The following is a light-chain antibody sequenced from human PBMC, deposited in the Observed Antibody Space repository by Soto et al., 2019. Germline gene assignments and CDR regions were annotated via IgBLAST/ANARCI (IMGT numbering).Light chain of an antibody. V-gene: IGKV3-11*01. J-gene: IGKJ5*01. CDR2: DAS. Sequence: EVAMTQSPATLSVSLGERDTLSCRASQSVSSNLAWYQQKPGQAPRLLIYDASNRATGIPARFSGSGSGTDFTLTISSLEPEDFAVYYCQQRTNWPPITFGLGTRLEIK. CDR3: QQRTNWPPIT. CDR1: QSVSSN.